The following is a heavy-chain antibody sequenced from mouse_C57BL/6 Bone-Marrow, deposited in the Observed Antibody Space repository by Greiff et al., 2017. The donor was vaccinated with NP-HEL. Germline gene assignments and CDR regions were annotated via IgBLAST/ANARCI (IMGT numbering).Heavy chain of an antibody. D-gene: IGHD3-3*01. CDR3: TRSNRKQQLYYFDY. CDR2: IYPGSGST. J-gene: IGHJ2*01. CDR1: GYTFTSYW. Sequence: QVQLQQPGAELVKPGASVKMSCKASGYTFTSYWITWVKQRPGQGLEWIGDIYPGSGSTNYNEKFKSKATLTVDTSSSTAYMQLSSLTSEDSADYCGTRSNRKQQLYYFDYWGQGTPLTVSS. V-gene: IGHV1-55*01.